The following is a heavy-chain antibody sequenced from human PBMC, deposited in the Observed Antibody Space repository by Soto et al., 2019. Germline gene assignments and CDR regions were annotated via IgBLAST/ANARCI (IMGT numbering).Heavy chain of an antibody. J-gene: IGHJ6*02. CDR1: GFIFDDYA. Sequence: PGGSLRLSCAASGFIFDDYAMHWVRQAPGKGLEWVAVISGNSGSLGYADSVKGRFTISRENAKNSLYLQMNRLRAEDTALYYCTKDRYSSSAYYYYGMDAWGQGTTVTVS. V-gene: IGHV3-9*01. D-gene: IGHD6-6*01. CDR3: TKDRYSSSAYYYYGMDA. CDR2: ISGNSGSL.